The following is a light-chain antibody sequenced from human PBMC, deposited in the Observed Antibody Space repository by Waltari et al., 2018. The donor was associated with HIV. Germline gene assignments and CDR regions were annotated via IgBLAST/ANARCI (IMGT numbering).Light chain of an antibody. CDR2: EVN. CDR3: GSYTSSTAWV. Sequence: QSALTQPASVSGSPGQSITISCTGTPSAFGDYDHVSWYQQHPGKTPKLIIYEVNNRPSGVSNRFSGSKSGNTASLTISGLQAEDEADYYCGSYTSSTAWVFGGGT. V-gene: IGLV2-14*01. J-gene: IGLJ3*02. CDR1: PSAFGDYDH.